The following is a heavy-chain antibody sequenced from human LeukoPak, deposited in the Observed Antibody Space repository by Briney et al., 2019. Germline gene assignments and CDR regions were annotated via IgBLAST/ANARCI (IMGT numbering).Heavy chain of an antibody. V-gene: IGHV4-34*01. J-gene: IGHJ5*02. CDR1: GGSFSGYY. Sequence: PSETLSLTCAVYGGSFSGYYWSWIRQPPGKGLEWIGEINHSGSTNYNPSLKSRVTISMDTSKNQFSLNVSSVTAADTAVYYCARPPGIAAAWFDPWGQGTLVTVSS. CDR3: ARPPGIAAAWFDP. CDR2: INHSGST. D-gene: IGHD6-13*01.